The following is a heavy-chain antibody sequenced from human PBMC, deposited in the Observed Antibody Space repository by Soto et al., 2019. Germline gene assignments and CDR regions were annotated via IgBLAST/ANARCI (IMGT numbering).Heavy chain of an antibody. CDR2: IYYSGST. J-gene: IGHJ4*02. D-gene: IGHD5-18*01. V-gene: IGHV4-30-4*01. Sequence: PSETLSLTCTVSGGSISSGDYYWSWIRQPPGKGLEWIGYIYYSGSTYYNPSLKSRLTISVDTSKNQFSLKLSSVTAADTAVYYCASSRYGYTFYDDWGQGTLVTVSS. CDR1: GGSISSGDYY. CDR3: ASSRYGYTFYDD.